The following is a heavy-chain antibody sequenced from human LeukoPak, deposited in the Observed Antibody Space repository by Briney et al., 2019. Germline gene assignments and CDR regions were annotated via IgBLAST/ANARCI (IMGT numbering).Heavy chain of an antibody. Sequence: GESLKISCEASGFTFSTFPMHWVRQTPDKRLEWVAVISHDGRDTYYADSVKGRFTISRDNSKNTLYLQMNSLSPEDTAVVYCARVGRVSIYPSYMDVWGKGTTVIVSS. CDR2: ISHDGRDT. V-gene: IGHV3-30*04. J-gene: IGHJ6*03. CDR3: ARVGRVSIYPSYMDV. CDR1: GFTFSTFP. D-gene: IGHD6-6*01.